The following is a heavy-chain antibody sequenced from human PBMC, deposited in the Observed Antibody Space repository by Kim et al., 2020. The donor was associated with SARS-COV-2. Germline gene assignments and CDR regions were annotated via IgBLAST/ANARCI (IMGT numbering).Heavy chain of an antibody. V-gene: IGHV3-30*07. Sequence: VKGRFNISRDNYKNALYMQMNSMRAEDTAVYYCARDPIGRLGLESDAFDIWGQGTMVTVSS. CDR3: ARDPIGRLGLESDAFDI. J-gene: IGHJ3*02. D-gene: IGHD1-1*01.